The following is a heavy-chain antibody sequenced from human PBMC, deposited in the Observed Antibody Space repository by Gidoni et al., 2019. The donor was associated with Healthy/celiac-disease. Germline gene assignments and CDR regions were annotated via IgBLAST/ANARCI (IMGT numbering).Heavy chain of an antibody. CDR2: IYYSGST. Sequence: QVQLQESGPGLVKPSETLSLTCTVTGGSISSYYWSWIRQPPGKGLAWIGYIYYSGSTNYNPSLKSRVTISVDTSKNQFSLKLSSVTAADTAVYYCARVGSDIPYYYYYYGMDVWGQGTTVTVSS. CDR3: ARVGSDIPYYYYYYGMDV. V-gene: IGHV4-59*01. J-gene: IGHJ6*02. CDR1: GGSISSYY. D-gene: IGHD3-9*01.